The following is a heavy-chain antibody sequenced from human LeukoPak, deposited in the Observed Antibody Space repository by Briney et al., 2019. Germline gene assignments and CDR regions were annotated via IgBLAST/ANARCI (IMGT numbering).Heavy chain of an antibody. CDR2: ISDTTSFI. CDR3: ARDKDYYDSTAYTPFDY. Sequence: GGSLRLSCEASGFAFNTYTMNWVRQAPGKGLEWVSTISDTTSFIYYADSVKGRYTISRDNAKNSLYLEMNSLRAEDTAVYFCARDKDYYDSTAYTPFDYWGQGTLVTVSS. CDR1: GFAFNTYT. J-gene: IGHJ4*02. V-gene: IGHV3-21*01. D-gene: IGHD3-22*01.